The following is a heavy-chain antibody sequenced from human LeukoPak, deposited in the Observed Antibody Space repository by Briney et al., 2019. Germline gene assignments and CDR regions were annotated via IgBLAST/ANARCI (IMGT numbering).Heavy chain of an antibody. V-gene: IGHV1-46*01. Sequence: GASVNVSCTASGYIFTGHYIHWVRQAPGQGLEWMGLINPGGGNTNYAQNFQGRVTMTRDTSASTVYMELSSLRSEDTAIYYCARIRDGYNDAYDIWGQGTVVTVPS. D-gene: IGHD5-24*01. J-gene: IGHJ3*02. CDR3: ARIRDGYNDAYDI. CDR1: GYIFTGHY. CDR2: INPGGGNT.